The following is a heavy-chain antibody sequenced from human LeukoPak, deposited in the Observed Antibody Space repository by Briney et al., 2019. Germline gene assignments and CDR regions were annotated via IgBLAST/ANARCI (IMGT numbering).Heavy chain of an antibody. Sequence: KPSETLSLTCTVYSGSISSYYWSWLRQPPGKGLEWFGYIYYSGSTTYNPSLKSRVTISVDTSKNQFSLKLRSVTAADTAVYCCARERVAAAPHNDVCDLWGQGTMVTVSS. CDR3: ARERVAAAPHNDVCDL. V-gene: IGHV4-59*01. CDR2: IYYSGST. J-gene: IGHJ3*01. D-gene: IGHD6-25*01. CDR1: SGSISSYY.